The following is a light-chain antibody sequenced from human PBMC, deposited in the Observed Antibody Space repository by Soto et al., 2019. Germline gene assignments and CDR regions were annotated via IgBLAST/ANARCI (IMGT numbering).Light chain of an antibody. J-gene: IGKJ1*01. CDR1: QSVSRRY. CDR2: GAF. Sequence: FLTQFPGSVSWSKGERATLSWGAIQSVSRRYLAWYLQKTGQAPRPLIYGAFSSATGIPDRFNGSGYGTDLTLTISRMENEEFEVYYSQQYGISTPTFG. V-gene: IGKV3-20*01. CDR3: QQYGISTPT.